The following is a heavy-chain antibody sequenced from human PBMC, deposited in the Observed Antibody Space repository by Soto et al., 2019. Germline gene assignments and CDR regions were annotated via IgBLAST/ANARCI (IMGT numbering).Heavy chain of an antibody. Sequence: EVQLVESGGGLVKPGGSLRLSCAASGFTFSNAWMSWVRQAPGKGLEWVGRIKSRADGGTADHAAPVKGRFAISRDDSKNTLYLQMNNLKTEDTAVYYCATLGGNLGAFDYWGQGTLVTVSS. D-gene: IGHD3-16*01. V-gene: IGHV3-15*01. CDR3: ATLGGNLGAFDY. CDR1: GFTFSNAW. J-gene: IGHJ4*02. CDR2: IKSRADGGTA.